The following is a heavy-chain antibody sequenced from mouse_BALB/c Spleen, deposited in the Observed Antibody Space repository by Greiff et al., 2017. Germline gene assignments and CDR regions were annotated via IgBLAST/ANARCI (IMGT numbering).Heavy chain of an antibody. CDR3: ATRWVLRGYYAMDY. Sequence: VKLMESGPGLVAPSQSLSITCTVSGFSLTSYGVHWVRQPPGKGLEWLGVIWAGGSTNYNSALMSRLSISKDNSKSQVFLKMNSLQTDDTAMYYCATRWVLRGYYAMDYWGQGTSVTVSS. V-gene: IGHV2-9*02. D-gene: IGHD2-3*01. CDR2: IWAGGST. J-gene: IGHJ4*01. CDR1: GFSLTSYG.